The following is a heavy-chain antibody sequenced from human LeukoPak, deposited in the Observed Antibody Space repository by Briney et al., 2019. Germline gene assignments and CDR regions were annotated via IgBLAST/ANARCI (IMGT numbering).Heavy chain of an antibody. Sequence: PSETLSLTCAVSGYSISSGYYWGWIRQPPGKGLEWIGSIYHSGSTYYNPSLKSRVTISVDTSKNQFSPKLSSVTAADTAVYYCARGRSTSPGDYWGQGTLVTVSS. CDR1: GYSISSGYY. CDR2: IYHSGST. V-gene: IGHV4-38-2*01. CDR3: ARGRSTSPGDY. J-gene: IGHJ4*02. D-gene: IGHD2-2*01.